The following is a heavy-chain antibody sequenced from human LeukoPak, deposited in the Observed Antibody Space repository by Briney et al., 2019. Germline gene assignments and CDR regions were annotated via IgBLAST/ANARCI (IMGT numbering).Heavy chain of an antibody. V-gene: IGHV4-39*07. CDR2: INHSGST. CDR1: GGSISSSSYC. J-gene: IGHJ4*02. CDR3: ARVGRPRGYIVVVPAAAYFDY. D-gene: IGHD2-2*01. Sequence: SETLSLTCTVSGGSISSSSYCWSWIRQPPGKGLEWIGEINHSGSTNYNPSLKSRVTISVDTSKNQFSLKLSSVTAADTAVYYCARVGRPRGYIVVVPAAAYFDYWGQGTLVTVSS.